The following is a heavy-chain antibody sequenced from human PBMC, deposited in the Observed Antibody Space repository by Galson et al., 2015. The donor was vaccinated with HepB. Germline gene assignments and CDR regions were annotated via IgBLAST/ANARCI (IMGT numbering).Heavy chain of an antibody. V-gene: IGHV5-10-1*01. CDR2: IDPSDSYT. CDR1: GYSFTSYW. Sequence: QSGAEVKKPGESLRISCKGSGYSFTSYWISWVRQMPGKGLEWMGRIDPSDSYTNYSPSFQGHVTISADKSISTAYLQWSSLKASDAAMYYCARPYSSSSAVGYWGQGTLVTVSS. D-gene: IGHD6-6*01. J-gene: IGHJ4*02. CDR3: ARPYSSSSAVGY.